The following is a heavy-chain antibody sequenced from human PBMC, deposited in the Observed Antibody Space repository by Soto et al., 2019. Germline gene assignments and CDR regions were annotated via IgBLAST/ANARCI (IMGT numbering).Heavy chain of an antibody. Sequence: ASVKVSFKASGYSFIDYYIHWVRQAPGQGFEWMGRISPKSGGTNYAQKFEGRVTMTWDTSLNTAYMELSSLISDDTAVYYCAREKIAVAGRAFDYWGQGTLVTVSS. D-gene: IGHD6-19*01. CDR1: GYSFIDYY. CDR3: AREKIAVAGRAFDY. J-gene: IGHJ4*02. CDR2: ISPKSGGT. V-gene: IGHV1-2*02.